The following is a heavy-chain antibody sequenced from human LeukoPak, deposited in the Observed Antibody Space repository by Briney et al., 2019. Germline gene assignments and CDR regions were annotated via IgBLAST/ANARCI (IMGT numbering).Heavy chain of an antibody. J-gene: IGHJ4*02. CDR1: GYTFTSYG. CDR2: IIPIFGTA. V-gene: IGHV1-69*05. D-gene: IGHD2-2*01. CDR3: ARDTDGVVVPAAMAY. Sequence: SVKVSCKASGYTFTSYGISWVRQAPGQGLEWMGGIIPIFGTANYAQKFQGRVTITTDESTSTAYMELSSLRSEDTAVYCCARDTDGVVVPAAMAYWGQGTLVTVSS.